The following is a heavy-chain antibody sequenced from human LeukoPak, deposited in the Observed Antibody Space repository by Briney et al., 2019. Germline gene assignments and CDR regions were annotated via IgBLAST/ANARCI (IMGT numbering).Heavy chain of an antibody. CDR1: GFTFTSFG. J-gene: IGHJ4*02. Sequence: GGSLRLSCAASGFTFTSFGMHWVRQAPGKGLEWVSVISYDGSEKHYADSVKGRFTISRDNSKNTLYLQMNSLRLEDTAVYYCAKDRGIVVAASGLDNFDYWGQGTLVSVSS. D-gene: IGHD6-19*01. CDR2: ISYDGSEK. V-gene: IGHV3-30*18. CDR3: AKDRGIVVAASGLDNFDY.